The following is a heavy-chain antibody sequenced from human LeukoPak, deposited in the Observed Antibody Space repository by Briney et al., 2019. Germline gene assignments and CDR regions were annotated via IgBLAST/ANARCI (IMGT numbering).Heavy chain of an antibody. J-gene: IGHJ2*01. Sequence: SETLSLTCTVSGGSITSYYWSWIRQPPGKGLEWIGYIYYSGRTNYNPSLKSRVTISVDTSKNQFSLNLSSVTAADTAVYYCARVPDDGDYGGWHFDLWGRGTLVTVSS. CDR2: IYYSGRT. CDR3: ARVPDDGDYGGWHFDL. D-gene: IGHD4-17*01. V-gene: IGHV4-59*01. CDR1: GGSITSYY.